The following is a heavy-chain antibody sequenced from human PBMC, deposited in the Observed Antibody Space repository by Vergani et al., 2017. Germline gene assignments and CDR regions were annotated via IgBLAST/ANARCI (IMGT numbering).Heavy chain of an antibody. CDR1: GCSISGDY. CDR3: AKSRYCISTTCT. D-gene: IGHD2-2*01. Sequence: QVQLQESGPGLVKPSETLSLTCTVSGCSISGDYWSWIRQSPGMGLEWIGYIYYTGSANYKPSLKSRVSISIDTSKNQFSLKLNSVTAADTAVYYCAKSRYCISTTCTWGQGPLVTVSS. J-gene: IGHJ4*02. V-gene: IGHV4-59*01. CDR2: IYYTGSA.